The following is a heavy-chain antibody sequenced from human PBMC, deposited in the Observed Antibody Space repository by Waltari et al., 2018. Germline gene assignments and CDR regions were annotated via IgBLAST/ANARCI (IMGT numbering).Heavy chain of an antibody. J-gene: IGHJ4*02. Sequence: QVQLVQSGAEVKKPGASVKVSCKTSGYTFTGYYMYWVRQAPGQGLKWMGWINPYSGGTAYAQKFQGRVTLTRDTSISTAYMELNRLISDDSAMYYCATAPDAFQIINWGQGTLVTVSS. CDR3: ATAPDAFQIIN. D-gene: IGHD2-2*01. V-gene: IGHV1-2*02. CDR2: INPYSGGT. CDR1: GYTFTGYY.